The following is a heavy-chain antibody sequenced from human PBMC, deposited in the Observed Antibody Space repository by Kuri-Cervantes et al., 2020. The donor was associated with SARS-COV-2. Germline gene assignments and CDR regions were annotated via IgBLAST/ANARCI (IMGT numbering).Heavy chain of an antibody. D-gene: IGHD6-25*01. CDR3: ARQIASVQGAFDT. Sequence: GSLRLSCTVSGGSISSHYWSWIRQPPGKGLEWIGYIYYSGSTYYNPSLKSRVTISVDTSKNQFSLKLSSVTAADTAVYYCARQIASVQGAFDTWGQGTMVTVSS. CDR1: GGSISSHY. J-gene: IGHJ3*02. CDR2: IYYSGST. V-gene: IGHV4-59*08.